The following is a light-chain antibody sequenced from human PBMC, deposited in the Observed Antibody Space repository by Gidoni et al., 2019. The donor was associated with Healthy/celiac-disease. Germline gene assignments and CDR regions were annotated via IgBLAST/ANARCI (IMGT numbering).Light chain of an antibody. CDR3: QQYNNWPPYT. CDR2: GAS. CDR1: QSVSSN. Sequence: EIVMTQSPATLSVSPGERATLSCRASQSVSSNLAWYQQKPGQAPRLLIYGASTRATCIPGQFNGQWFWEGFPFNIRQPESEGFGIYYCQQYNNWPPYTFDQGTKLEIK. J-gene: IGKJ2*01. V-gene: IGKV3-15*01.